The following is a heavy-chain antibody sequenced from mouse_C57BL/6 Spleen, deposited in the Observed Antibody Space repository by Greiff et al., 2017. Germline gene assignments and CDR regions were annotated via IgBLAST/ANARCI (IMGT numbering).Heavy chain of an antibody. CDR1: GYTFTSYW. CDR2: IDPSDSYT. V-gene: IGHV1-69*01. J-gene: IGHJ1*03. Sequence: QVQLQQPGAELVMPGASVKLSCKASGYTFTSYWMHWVKQRPGQGLEWIGEIDPSDSYTNYNQKFKGKSTMTVDKSSSTAYMQLSSLTSEDSAGYYCARTDDYDEPRYFDVWGTGTTVTVSS. CDR3: ARTDDYDEPRYFDV. D-gene: IGHD2-4*01.